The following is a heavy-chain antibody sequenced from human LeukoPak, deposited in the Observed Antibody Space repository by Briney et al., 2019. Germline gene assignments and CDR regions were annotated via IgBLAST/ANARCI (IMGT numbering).Heavy chain of an antibody. Sequence: PGGSLRLSCAASGFTFSNYAMSWVRQAPGKGLEWVSYISSSGSTVYYADSVKGRFTISRDNAKNSLYLQMNSLRAEDTAVYYCARTRVSQSYDYWGQGILVTVSS. V-gene: IGHV3-11*01. CDR3: ARTRVSQSYDY. D-gene: IGHD3-10*01. CDR2: ISSSGSTV. J-gene: IGHJ4*02. CDR1: GFTFSNYA.